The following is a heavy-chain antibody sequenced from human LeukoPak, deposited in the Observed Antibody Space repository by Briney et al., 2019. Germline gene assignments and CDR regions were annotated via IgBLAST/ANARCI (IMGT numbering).Heavy chain of an antibody. J-gene: IGHJ4*02. D-gene: IGHD3-22*01. V-gene: IGHV3-23*01. Sequence: AGGSLRLSCAASGFTFSSYAMSWVRQAPGKGLEWVSAISGSGGSTYYADSVKGRFTISRDNSKNTLYLQMNSLRAEDTAVYYCARDLSDYDSSGNDYWGQGTLVTVSS. CDR3: ARDLSDYDSSGNDY. CDR2: ISGSGGST. CDR1: GFTFSSYA.